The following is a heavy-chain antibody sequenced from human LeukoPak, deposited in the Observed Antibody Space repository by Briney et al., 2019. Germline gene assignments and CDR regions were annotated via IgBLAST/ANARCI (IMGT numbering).Heavy chain of an antibody. V-gene: IGHV5-10-1*01. D-gene: IGHD2-2*01. CDR3: ARYCSSTSYYYYYGMDV. CDR2: IDPSDSYT. Sequence: GESLKISCKGSGYSFTSYWISWVRQMPGKGLEWMGRIDPSDSYTNYSPSFQGHVTISADKSISTAYLQWSSLKASDTAMYYCARYCSSTSYYYYYGMDVWGQGTTVTVSS. CDR1: GYSFTSYW. J-gene: IGHJ6*02.